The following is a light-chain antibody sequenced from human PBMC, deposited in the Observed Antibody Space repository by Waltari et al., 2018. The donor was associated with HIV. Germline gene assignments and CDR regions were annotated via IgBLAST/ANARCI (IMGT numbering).Light chain of an antibody. CDR3: NSRDSSGNHVV. V-gene: IGLV3-19*01. J-gene: IGLJ2*01. CDR2: GKN. Sequence: SPELTQDPAVSVALGQTVRITCQGDSLRSYYASWYQQKPGKAPVLVIYGKNNRPSGIPDRFSGSSSGNTASLTITGAQAEDEADYYCNSRDSSGNHVVFGGGTKLTVL. CDR1: SLRSYY.